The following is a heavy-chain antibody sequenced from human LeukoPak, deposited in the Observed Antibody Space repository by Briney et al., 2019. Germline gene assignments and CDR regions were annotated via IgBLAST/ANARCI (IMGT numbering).Heavy chain of an antibody. D-gene: IGHD4-23*01. V-gene: IGHV1-69*04. CDR2: IIPILGIA. J-gene: IGHJ2*01. CDR1: GGTFSSYA. CDR3: ARAEDDYGGKVGTWYFDL. Sequence: ASVKVSCKASGGTFSSYAISWVRQAPGQGLDWMGRIIPILGIANYAQKFQGRVTITADKSTSTAFMELSTLRSEDTAVYYCARAEDDYGGKVGTWYFDLWGRGTLVTVSS.